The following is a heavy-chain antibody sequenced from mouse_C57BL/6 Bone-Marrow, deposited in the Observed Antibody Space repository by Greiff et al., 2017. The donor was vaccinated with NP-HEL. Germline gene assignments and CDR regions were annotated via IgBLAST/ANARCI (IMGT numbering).Heavy chain of an antibody. Sequence: VKLMESGPGLVAPSQSLSITCTVSGFSLTSYGVDWVRQSPGKGLEWLGVIWGVGSTNYNSALKSRLSISKDNSKSQVFLKMNSLQTDDTAMYYCASPFITTVVATDYFDYWGQGTTLTVSS. CDR1: GFSLTSYG. D-gene: IGHD1-1*01. V-gene: IGHV2-6*01. CDR3: ASPFITTVVATDYFDY. CDR2: IWGVGST. J-gene: IGHJ2*01.